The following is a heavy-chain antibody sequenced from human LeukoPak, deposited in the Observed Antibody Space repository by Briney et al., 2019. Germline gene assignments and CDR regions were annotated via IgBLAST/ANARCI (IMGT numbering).Heavy chain of an antibody. D-gene: IGHD4-11*01. V-gene: IGHV3-30-3*01. CDR2: ISYDGSNE. CDR3: VLYQSSYSKYEGTFDI. J-gene: IGHJ3*02. CDR1: GFTFSSYA. Sequence: GGSLRLSCAASGFTFSSYAMNWVRQAPGKGLEWVAVISYDGSNEYYSDSVKGRFTISRDNSKNTLYLQMNSLRAEDTAVYYCVLYQSSYSKYEGTFDIWGQGTMVTVSS.